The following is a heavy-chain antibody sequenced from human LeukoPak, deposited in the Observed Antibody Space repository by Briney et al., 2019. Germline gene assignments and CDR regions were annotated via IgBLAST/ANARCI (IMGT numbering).Heavy chain of an antibody. Sequence: ASVKVSCKASGYTFISYGISWVRQAPGQGLEWMGWISTYNGNTTYAHKLQGRVTMTTDTSTTTAYMELRSLRSDDTAMYYCARGCSSTACYGLMDYWGQGTLVTVSS. CDR3: ARGCSSTACYGLMDY. D-gene: IGHD2-2*01. CDR1: GYTFISYG. CDR2: ISTYNGNT. V-gene: IGHV1-18*01. J-gene: IGHJ4*02.